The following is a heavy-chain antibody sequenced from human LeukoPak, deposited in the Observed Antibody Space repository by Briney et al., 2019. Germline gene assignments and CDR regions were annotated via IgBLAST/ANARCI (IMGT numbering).Heavy chain of an antibody. J-gene: IGHJ4*02. CDR3: ARGGSVITATGTFF. Sequence: ASVKVSCKASGYTFISYYMHWVRQAPGQGLEWMGIINPSGDNINYAQKFQGRVTVTRDTSTSTVYMELSSLRSEDTAVYYCARGGSVITATGTFFWGQGTLVTVSS. CDR1: GYTFISYY. D-gene: IGHD6-13*01. V-gene: IGHV1-46*01. CDR2: INPSGDNI.